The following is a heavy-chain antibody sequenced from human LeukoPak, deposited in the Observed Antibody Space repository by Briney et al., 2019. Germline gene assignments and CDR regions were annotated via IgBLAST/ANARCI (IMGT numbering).Heavy chain of an antibody. V-gene: IGHV4-4*07. J-gene: IGHJ5*02. CDR1: GGSISSYY. CDR3: ARDANLEWLFDGYNWFDP. Sequence: SETLSLTCTVSGGSISSYYWSWIRQPAGKGLEWIGRIYTSGSTNYNPSLKSRVTMSVDTSKNQFSLKLSSVTAADTAVYYCARDANLEWLFDGYNWFDPWGQGTLVTVSS. D-gene: IGHD3-3*01. CDR2: IYTSGST.